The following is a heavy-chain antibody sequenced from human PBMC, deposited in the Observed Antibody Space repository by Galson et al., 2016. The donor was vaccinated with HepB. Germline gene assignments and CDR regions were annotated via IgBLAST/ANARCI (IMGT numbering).Heavy chain of an antibody. D-gene: IGHD6-19*01. Sequence: SLRLSCAASGFTFSSYWMHWVRQAPGQGLVWVSRIKGDGSVTSYADSVKGRFTISRDNAKNTLYLQMNSRRDEDTAVYYCARPRATAVVGRGGFDPWGQGTLVTVSS. CDR1: GFTFSSYW. CDR3: ARPRATAVVGRGGFDP. V-gene: IGHV3-74*01. J-gene: IGHJ5*02. CDR2: IKGDGSVT.